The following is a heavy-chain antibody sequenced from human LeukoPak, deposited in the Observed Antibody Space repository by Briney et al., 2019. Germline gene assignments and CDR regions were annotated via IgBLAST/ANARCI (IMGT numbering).Heavy chain of an antibody. V-gene: IGHV3-33*01. CDR2: IWYDGRNK. CDR3: ARVLLPLYGMDV. Sequence: GGSLRLSCAASGFTFSSYGMHWVRQAPGKGLEWVAVIWYDGRNKYYADSVKGRFTISRDNSKNTLYLQMNSLRAEDTAVYYCARVLLPLYGMDVWGQGTTVTVSS. CDR1: GFTFSSYG. J-gene: IGHJ6*02. D-gene: IGHD3-22*01.